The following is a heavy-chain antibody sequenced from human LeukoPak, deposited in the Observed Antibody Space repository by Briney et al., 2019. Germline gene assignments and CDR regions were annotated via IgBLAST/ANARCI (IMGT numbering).Heavy chain of an antibody. V-gene: IGHV4-59*08. CDR2: IDYSGST. D-gene: IGHD2/OR15-2a*01. CDR3: ARRTMGPNYLYYFDY. J-gene: IGHJ4*02. CDR1: GGSISSYY. Sequence: PSETLSLTCTVSGGSISSYYWSWIRQPPGKGLEWIGTIDYSGSTNYSPSLQSRVSMSADTSSNHFSLSLDSVTAADTAVYYCARRTMGPNYLYYFDYWGQGTLVYVSS.